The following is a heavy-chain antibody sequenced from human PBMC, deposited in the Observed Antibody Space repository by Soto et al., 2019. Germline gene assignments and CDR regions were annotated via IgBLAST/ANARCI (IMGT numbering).Heavy chain of an antibody. CDR2: ISTAKGFT. J-gene: IGHJ2*01. D-gene: IGHD2-8*02. Sequence: VQLVQSGAEVKEPGASVKVTCKASGYTFINFGITWVRQAPGQGLEWVGWISTAKGFTTYAEKFQGRVTMTADTATNTAYVDLRSLYSEHTAVCYSATDRDCGTGGLCDGEWYFDYWGRGTQVTVSS. CDR1: GYTFINFG. CDR3: ATDRDCGTGGLCDGEWYFDY. V-gene: IGHV1-18*01.